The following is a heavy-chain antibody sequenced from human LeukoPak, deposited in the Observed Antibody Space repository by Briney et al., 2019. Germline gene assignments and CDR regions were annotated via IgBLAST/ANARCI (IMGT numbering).Heavy chain of an antibody. Sequence: SETLSLTCTVSGGSISSTSYNWGWIRQPPGKGLEWIGNIYYSGTTYYNPSLKSRVTISVDTSKNQFSLKLSSVTAADTAVFYCAREYTLYRSGWFLDYWGQGTVVTVSS. V-gene: IGHV4-39*07. CDR3: AREYTLYRSGWFLDY. D-gene: IGHD6-19*01. CDR2: IYYSGTT. CDR1: GGSISSTSYN. J-gene: IGHJ4*02.